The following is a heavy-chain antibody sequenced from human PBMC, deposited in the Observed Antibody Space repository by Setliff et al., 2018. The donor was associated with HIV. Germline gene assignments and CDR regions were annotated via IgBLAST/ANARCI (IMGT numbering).Heavy chain of an antibody. CDR3: ARQITMVRGVYQPYYYYYMDV. CDR1: GGSINSNY. Sequence: PSETLSLTCSVSGGSINSNYWSWIRQPPGKGLEWIGYVYTSGSPRYNPSLKSRVTISVDTSKNQFSLKLSSVTAADTAVYYCARQITMVRGVYQPYYYYYMDVWGKGTTVTVSS. D-gene: IGHD3-10*01. J-gene: IGHJ6*03. V-gene: IGHV4-59*08. CDR2: VYTSGSP.